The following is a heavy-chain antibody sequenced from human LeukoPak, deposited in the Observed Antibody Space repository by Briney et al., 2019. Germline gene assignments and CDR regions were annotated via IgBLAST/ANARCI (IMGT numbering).Heavy chain of an antibody. Sequence: PGGTLRLSCAASGFTFSSYGMSWVRQAPGKGLEWVSAISGSGGSTYYADSVKGRFTISRDDSYLQMNSLKTEDTAVYYCTSPPHSSSWQVGYYYYYMDVWGKGTTVTVSS. D-gene: IGHD6-13*01. V-gene: IGHV3-23*01. CDR2: ISGSGGST. CDR1: GFTFSSYG. CDR3: TSPPHSSSWQVGYYYYYMDV. J-gene: IGHJ6*03.